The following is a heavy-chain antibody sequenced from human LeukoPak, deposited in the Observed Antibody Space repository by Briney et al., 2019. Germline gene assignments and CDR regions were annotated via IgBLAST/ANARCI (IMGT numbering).Heavy chain of an antibody. Sequence: QPGGSLRLSCAASGFTFSNYDMIWVRQAPGRGLEWVSSISASGGDTYYLDSVTGRFTISRDNSKNTLYLQMNSLKAEDTAIYYCTKDPHAVATPRVYWGQGILVTVSS. V-gene: IGHV3-23*01. J-gene: IGHJ4*02. CDR1: GFTFSNYD. CDR3: TKDPHAVATPRVY. D-gene: IGHD2-21*02. CDR2: ISASGGDT.